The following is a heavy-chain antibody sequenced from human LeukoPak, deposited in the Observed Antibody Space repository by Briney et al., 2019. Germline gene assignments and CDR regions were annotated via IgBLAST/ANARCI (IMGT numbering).Heavy chain of an antibody. V-gene: IGHV4-34*01. D-gene: IGHD1-26*01. CDR1: GGSFSGYY. Sequence: SETLSLTCAVYGGSFSGYYWSWIRQPPGKGLEWIGEINHSGSTNYNPSLKSRVTISVDTSKNQFSLKLSSVTAADTAVYYCARARALWSKSSGSYGVSDYWGQGTLVTVSS. J-gene: IGHJ4*02. CDR3: ARARALWSKSSGSYGVSDY. CDR2: INHSGST.